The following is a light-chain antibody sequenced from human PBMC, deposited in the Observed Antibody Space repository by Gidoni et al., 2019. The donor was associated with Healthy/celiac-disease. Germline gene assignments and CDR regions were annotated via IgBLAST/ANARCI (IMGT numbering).Light chain of an antibody. J-gene: IGKJ4*01. CDR1: QSISSY. Sequence: DIQMTQSPSSLSASVGDRVTITCRASQSISSYLNWYQQKPGKAPKLLIYAASSLQSGVPSRFSGRESGTDFTLTISSLQPEDFATYYCQQSYSTPELTFGGGTKVEIK. CDR2: AAS. CDR3: QQSYSTPELT. V-gene: IGKV1-39*01.